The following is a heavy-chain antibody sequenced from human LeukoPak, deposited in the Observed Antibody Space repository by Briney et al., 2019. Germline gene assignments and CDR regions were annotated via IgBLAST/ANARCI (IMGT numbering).Heavy chain of an antibody. V-gene: IGHV1-69*13. D-gene: IGHD2-2*01. CDR3: GIVVVPAARYYYYYMDV. CDR2: IIPIFGTA. CDR1: GGTFSSYA. Sequence: SVKVSCKASGGTFSSYAISWVRQAPGQGLEWMGGIIPIFGTANYAQKFQGRVTITADESTSTAYMELSSLRSEDTAVYYCGIVVVPAARYYYYYMDVWGKGTTVTVSS. J-gene: IGHJ6*03.